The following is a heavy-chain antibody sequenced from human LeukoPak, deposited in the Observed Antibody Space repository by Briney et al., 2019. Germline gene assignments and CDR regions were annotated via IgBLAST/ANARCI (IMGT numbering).Heavy chain of an antibody. J-gene: IGHJ6*03. V-gene: IGHV4-59*01. Sequence: SETLSLTCTVSGGSISSYYWSWIRQPPGKGLEWIGYIYYSGSTNYNPSLKSRVTISVDTSKNQFSLKLSSVTAADTAVYYCARGSRCSGGSCYAYYYYYTDVWGKGTTVTVSS. CDR1: GGSISSYY. CDR3: ARGSRCSGGSCYAYYYYYTDV. D-gene: IGHD2-15*01. CDR2: IYYSGST.